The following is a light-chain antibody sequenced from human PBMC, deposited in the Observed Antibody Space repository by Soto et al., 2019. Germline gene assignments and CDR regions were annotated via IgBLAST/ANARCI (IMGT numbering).Light chain of an antibody. J-gene: IGKJ5*01. CDR2: VAS. Sequence: EIMMTQSPATLSVSPGERATLSCRASQSVTSELAWYQQKPGQDPRLRISVASARATVIPYRFIGSGSGTELTHTISRLLSEDYAVYYSQEYNNWPSTFGQVTLFEI. CDR1: QSVTSE. V-gene: IGKV3-15*01. CDR3: QEYNNWPST.